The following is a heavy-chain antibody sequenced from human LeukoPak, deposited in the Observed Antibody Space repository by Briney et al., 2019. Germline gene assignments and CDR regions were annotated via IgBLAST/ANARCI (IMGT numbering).Heavy chain of an antibody. CDR1: GFTFSSYA. Sequence: GGSLRLSCAASGFTFSSYAMHWVRQAPGKGLEWVAVISYDGSNKYYADSVKGRFTISRDNSKNTLYLQMNSLRAEDTAVYYCARVLVGNSSVNDAFDIWGQGTMVTVSS. J-gene: IGHJ3*02. CDR3: ARVLVGNSSVNDAFDI. CDR2: ISYDGSNK. V-gene: IGHV3-30*01. D-gene: IGHD1-26*01.